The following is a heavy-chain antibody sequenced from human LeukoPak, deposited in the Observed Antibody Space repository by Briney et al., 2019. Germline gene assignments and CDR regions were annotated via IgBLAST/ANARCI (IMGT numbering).Heavy chain of an antibody. CDR3: ARSLAGDCLEY. CDR1: GGSISSYY. Sequence: SETLSLTCTVSGGSISSYYWSWIRQPPGKGLEWIGYIYYSGSTNYNPSLKSRVTISVDTSKNQFSLKLSSVTAADTAVYYCARSLAGDCLEYWGQGTLVTVSS. CDR2: IYYSGST. D-gene: IGHD2-21*02. V-gene: IGHV4-59*08. J-gene: IGHJ4*02.